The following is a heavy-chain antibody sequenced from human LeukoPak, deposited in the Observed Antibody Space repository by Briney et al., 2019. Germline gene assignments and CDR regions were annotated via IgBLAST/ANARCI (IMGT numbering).Heavy chain of an antibody. CDR1: GFTFNNYA. CDR3: ARWGNDYSQFDS. CDR2: VSGSGDNT. J-gene: IGHJ4*02. Sequence: GGSLRLSCAASGFTFNNYAMTWVRQAPGKGLVWVSVVSGSGDNTNYADSVKGRFTISRDNSKNTLFLQMNSLRTEDTAVYFCARWGNDYSQFDSWGQGTLVTVS. D-gene: IGHD4-11*01. V-gene: IGHV3-23*01.